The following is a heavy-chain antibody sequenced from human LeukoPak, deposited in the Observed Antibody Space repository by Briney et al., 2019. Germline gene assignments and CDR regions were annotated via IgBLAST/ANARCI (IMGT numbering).Heavy chain of an antibody. Sequence: SETLSLTCTVSGGSISSGGYCWSWLRQHPGQGLEWIGYIYYSGSTYYNPSLKSRVTISVDTSKNQFSLKLSSVTAADTAVYYCARDKAKAGVRGVKGPNWFDPWGQGTLVTVSS. CDR1: GGSISSGGYC. CDR3: ARDKAKAGVRGVKGPNWFDP. V-gene: IGHV4-31*03. CDR2: IYYSGST. D-gene: IGHD3-10*01. J-gene: IGHJ5*02.